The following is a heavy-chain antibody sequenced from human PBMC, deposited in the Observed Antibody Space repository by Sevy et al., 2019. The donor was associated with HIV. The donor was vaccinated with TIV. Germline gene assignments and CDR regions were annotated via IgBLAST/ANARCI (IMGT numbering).Heavy chain of an antibody. CDR1: GFTFSSYA. CDR2: ISGSGGST. CDR3: AKDSNSGYRSYFDY. Sequence: GGSLRLSCAASGFTFSSYAMSWVRQAPGKGLEWVSAISGSGGSTYYADSVKGRFTISRDNSKNTLYLQMNSLRAEDTVIYYCAKDSNSGYRSYFDYWGQGTLVTVSS. D-gene: IGHD3-22*01. J-gene: IGHJ4*02. V-gene: IGHV3-23*01.